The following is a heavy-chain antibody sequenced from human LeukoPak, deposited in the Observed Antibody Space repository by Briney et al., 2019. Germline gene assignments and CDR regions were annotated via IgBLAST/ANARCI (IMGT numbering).Heavy chain of an antibody. V-gene: IGHV3-7*01. J-gene: IGHJ4*02. CDR3: ARSLHFQSSTYRPADY. D-gene: IGHD2-2*01. CDR2: VKDDGTER. CDR1: GFIYSSHS. Sequence: GGSLRLSCAASGFIYSSHSMSWFRQAPGKGLEWVANVKDDGTERYYLESVKGRFTISRDDAVNSLYLQMSSLRPEDTAVYFCARSLHFQSSTYRPADYWGQGTLVTVSS.